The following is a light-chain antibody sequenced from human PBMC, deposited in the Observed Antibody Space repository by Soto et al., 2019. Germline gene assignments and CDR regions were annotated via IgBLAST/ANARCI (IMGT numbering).Light chain of an antibody. CDR2: EVS. V-gene: IGLV2-14*01. CDR3: SSYTSSSTLL. Sequence: QSALTQPASVSGSPGQSITISCTGTSNDVGDYNYVSWYQQHPGKAPKLMIYEVSNRPSGVSNRFSGSKSGNTASLTIPGLQAEDEADYYCSSYTSSSTLLFGGGTQLTVL. J-gene: IGLJ2*01. CDR1: SNDVGDYNY.